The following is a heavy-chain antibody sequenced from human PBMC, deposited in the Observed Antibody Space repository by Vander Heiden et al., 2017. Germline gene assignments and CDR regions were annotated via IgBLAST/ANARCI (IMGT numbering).Heavy chain of an antibody. CDR1: GVTFTSYG. D-gene: IGHD6-19*01. CDR2: ISYDGSKE. CDR3: AKEVGSDSGWYSFFDS. J-gene: IGHJ4*02. Sequence: QVQLVESGGGVVQPGRSLRLSCAASGVTFTSYGMHWVRQAPGKGLEWVAVISYDGSKEYYADSVKGRFTISRDNSKNTLYLQMNSLRTEDTAVYYCAKEVGSDSGWYSFFDSWGQGTLVTVSS. V-gene: IGHV3-30*18.